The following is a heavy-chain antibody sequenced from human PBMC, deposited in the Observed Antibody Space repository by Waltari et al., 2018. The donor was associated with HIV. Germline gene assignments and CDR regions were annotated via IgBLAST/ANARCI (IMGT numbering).Heavy chain of an antibody. D-gene: IGHD2-21*01. CDR3: ARVFSEAFFDY. V-gene: IGHV3-66*01. Sequence: EVQLEESGGGLVQPGGSLRLSCVASGFLVRSNYMSWVRKAPGKGLEWVSVLYIGGSTYYADSVRGRFTIYRDSSKNTLFLQMNSLRTDDTAVYYCARVFSEAFFDYWGQGTLVTVSS. J-gene: IGHJ4*02. CDR1: GFLVRSNY. CDR2: LYIGGST.